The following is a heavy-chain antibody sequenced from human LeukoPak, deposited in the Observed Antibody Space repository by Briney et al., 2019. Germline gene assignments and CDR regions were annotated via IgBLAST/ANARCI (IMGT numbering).Heavy chain of an antibody. V-gene: IGHV4-4*07. D-gene: IGHD3-3*01. Sequence: SETLSLTCTVSGGSISSYYWSWIRQPAGKGLEWIGRIYTSGSTNYNPSLKSRVTMSVDTSKNQFSLKLSSVTAADTAVYYCARDQGVVIMWPSDAFDIWGQGTMVTVSS. CDR2: IYTSGST. J-gene: IGHJ3*02. CDR1: GGSISSYY. CDR3: ARDQGVVIMWPSDAFDI.